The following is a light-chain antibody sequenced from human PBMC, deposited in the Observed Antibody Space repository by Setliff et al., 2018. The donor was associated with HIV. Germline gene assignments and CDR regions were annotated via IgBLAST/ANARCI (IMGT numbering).Light chain of an antibody. CDR1: SSDVGRYNF. Sequence: QSVLTQPPSASGSPGQSVTISCTGTSSDVGRYNFVSWYQQHPGKAPKLMIYEVSKRPSGVPDRFSGSKSDNTASLTVSGLQAEDEADYYCSSFTTTNALDVFGTGTKVTVL. J-gene: IGLJ1*01. CDR3: SSFTTTNALDV. V-gene: IGLV2-8*01. CDR2: EVS.